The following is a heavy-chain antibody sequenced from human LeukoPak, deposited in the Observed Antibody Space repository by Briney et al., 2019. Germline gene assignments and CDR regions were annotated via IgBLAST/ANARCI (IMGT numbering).Heavy chain of an antibody. CDR1: GFTFSSYW. CDR3: ARGNYYGQDY. CDR2: INSDGSTT. D-gene: IGHD3-10*01. Sequence: GGSLRLSCGASGFTFSSYWMHWVRQAPGKGLVWISRINSDGSTTSYADSVKGRFTISRDNAKNTLYLQMNCLRAEDTAVYYCARGNYYGQDYWGQGTLVTVSS. V-gene: IGHV3-74*01. J-gene: IGHJ4*02.